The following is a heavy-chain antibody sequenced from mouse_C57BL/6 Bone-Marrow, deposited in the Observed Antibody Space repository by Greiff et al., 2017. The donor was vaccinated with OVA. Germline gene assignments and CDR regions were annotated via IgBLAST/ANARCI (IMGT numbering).Heavy chain of an antibody. CDR3: TRIIYDGAYYYAMDY. J-gene: IGHJ4*01. D-gene: IGHD2-3*01. CDR2: IRNKANNHAT. CDR1: GFTFSDAW. Sequence: DVKLVESGGGLVQPGGSMKLSCAASGFTFSDAWMDWVRQSPEKGLEWVAEIRNKANNHATYYAESVKGRFTISRDDSKSSVYLQMNSLRAEDTGIYYCTRIIYDGAYYYAMDYWGQGTSVTVSS. V-gene: IGHV6-6*01.